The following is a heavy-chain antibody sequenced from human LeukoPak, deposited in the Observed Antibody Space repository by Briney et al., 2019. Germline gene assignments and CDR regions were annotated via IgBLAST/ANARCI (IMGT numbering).Heavy chain of an antibody. CDR1: GYTFITYW. V-gene: IGHV5-51*01. CDR3: ARPDDYGGKPAAFDI. J-gene: IGHJ3*02. Sequence: GESLKISCKGAGYTFITYWICWVRQMPGKGLELRGIIYPRDSNTRYSPSFQGQVTISADKSISTTYLEWSSLKASDTAMYYCARPDDYGGKPAAFDIWGQGTMVTVSS. CDR2: IYPRDSNT. D-gene: IGHD4-23*01.